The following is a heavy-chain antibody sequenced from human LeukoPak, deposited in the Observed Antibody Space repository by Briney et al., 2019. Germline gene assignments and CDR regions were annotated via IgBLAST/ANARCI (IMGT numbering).Heavy chain of an antibody. D-gene: IGHD3-22*01. CDR2: VSGGRGST. CDR1: GFTFSTYG. J-gene: IGHJ4*02. CDR3: AKDRYYANNDNHYESEK. V-gene: IGHV3-23*01. Sequence: PGGSLRLSCVTSGFTFSTYGMSWVRQAPGKRLEWVAAVSGGRGSTHYPDSVTGRFTISRDNSRNTLYLQMNSLRADDTAVYYCAKDRYYANNDNHYESEKWGQGTLVTVSS.